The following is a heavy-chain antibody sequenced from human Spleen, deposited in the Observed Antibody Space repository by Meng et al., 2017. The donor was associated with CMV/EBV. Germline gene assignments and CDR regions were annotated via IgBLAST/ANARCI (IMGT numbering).Heavy chain of an antibody. D-gene: IGHD3-3*01. CDR3: AREATIFGVVISNNWFDP. Sequence: TFSSYAISWVRQAPGQGLEWRGGIIPIFGTANYAQKFQGRVTITTDESTSKAYMELSSLRSEDTAVYYCAREATIFGVVISNNWFDPWGQGTLVTVSS. CDR1: TFSSYA. CDR2: IIPIFGTA. V-gene: IGHV1-69*05. J-gene: IGHJ5*02.